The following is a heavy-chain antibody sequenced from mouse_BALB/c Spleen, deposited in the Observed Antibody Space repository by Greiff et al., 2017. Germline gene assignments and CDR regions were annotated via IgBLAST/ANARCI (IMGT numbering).Heavy chain of an antibody. D-gene: IGHD2-4*01. V-gene: IGHV5-6-4*01. CDR2: ISSGGSYT. Sequence: EVQLVESGGGLVKPGGSLKLSCAASGFTFSSYTMSWVRQTPEKRLEWVATISSGGSYTYYPDSVKGRFTISRDNAKNTLYLQMSSLKSEDTAMYYCTRGDDYGAYWGQGTLVTVSA. J-gene: IGHJ3*01. CDR1: GFTFSSYT. CDR3: TRGDDYGAY.